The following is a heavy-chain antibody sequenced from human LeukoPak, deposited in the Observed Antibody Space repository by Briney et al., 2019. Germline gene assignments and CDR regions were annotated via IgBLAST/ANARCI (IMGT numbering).Heavy chain of an antibody. Sequence: PGGSLRLSCAASGFTFSRYWMSCVRQAPGKGLEWVANIKQDGSEKHYVDSVKGRVTISRDNAKNFLFLQMDSLRAEDTALYYCARRGDGYSHYDYWGQGTLVTVSS. V-gene: IGHV3-7*04. J-gene: IGHJ4*02. CDR1: GFTFSRYW. CDR2: IKQDGSEK. CDR3: ARRGDGYSHYDY. D-gene: IGHD5-24*01.